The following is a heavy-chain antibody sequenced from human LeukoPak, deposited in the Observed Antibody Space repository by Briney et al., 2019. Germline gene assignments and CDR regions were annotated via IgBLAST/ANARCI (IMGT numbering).Heavy chain of an antibody. J-gene: IGHJ4*02. CDR2: ISGSGGST. CDR3: AKNYGGFDY. CDR1: GFTVSSNY. D-gene: IGHD4/OR15-4a*01. Sequence: GGSLRLSCAASGFTVSSNYMSWVRQAPGKGLEWVSAISGSGGSTYYADSVKGRFTISRDNSKNTLYLQMNSLRAEDTAVYYCAKNYGGFDYWGQGALVTVSS. V-gene: IGHV3-23*01.